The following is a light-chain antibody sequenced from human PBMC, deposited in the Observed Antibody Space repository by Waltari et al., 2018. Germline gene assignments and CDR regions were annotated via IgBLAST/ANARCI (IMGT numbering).Light chain of an antibody. Sequence: SALTQPRSVSGSPGQSVAISCTGTNSDVGGYTYVPWYQHHPGKAPKLMIYDVNKRPSGVPDRFSGSKSGNTASLTISGLQAEDEAEYYCCSYAGSTSWLFGGGTKLTVL. CDR1: NSDVGGYTY. V-gene: IGLV2-11*01. CDR3: CSYAGSTSWL. J-gene: IGLJ3*02. CDR2: DVN.